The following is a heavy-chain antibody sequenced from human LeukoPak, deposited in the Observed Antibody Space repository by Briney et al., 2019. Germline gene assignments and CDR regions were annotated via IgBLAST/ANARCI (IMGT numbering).Heavy chain of an antibody. CDR2: ISSSSSYI. V-gene: IGHV3-21*01. CDR3: ARDPWFGEFYDAFDI. Sequence: GGSLRLSCAASGFTFSSYSMNWVRQAPGKGLEWVSSISSSSSYIYYADSVKGRFTISRDNAKNSLYLQMNSLRAEDTAVYYCARDPWFGEFYDAFDIWGQGTMVTVSS. D-gene: IGHD3-10*01. J-gene: IGHJ3*02. CDR1: GFTFSSYS.